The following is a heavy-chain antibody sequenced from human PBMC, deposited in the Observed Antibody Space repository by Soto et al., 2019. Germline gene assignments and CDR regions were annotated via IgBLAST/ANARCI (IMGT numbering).Heavy chain of an antibody. D-gene: IGHD4-17*01. Sequence: GGSLRLSCAASGFTFSSYSMNWVRQAPGKGLGWVSYISSGSGTIYYADSVKGRFTISRDNAKNSLHLQMNSLRAEDTDVYYCARVRTTPQYYYYYMDVWGKGTTVTVSS. J-gene: IGHJ6*03. CDR1: GFTFSSYS. V-gene: IGHV3-48*01. CDR3: ARVRTTPQYYYYYMDV. CDR2: ISSGSGTI.